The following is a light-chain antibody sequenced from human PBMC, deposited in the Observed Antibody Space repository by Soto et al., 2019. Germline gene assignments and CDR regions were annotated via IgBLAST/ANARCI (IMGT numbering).Light chain of an antibody. CDR3: QQYHTDWT. CDR1: ESIDHW. Sequence: DIQVTQSPSTLSASVGDAVTITCRASESIDHWLAWYQQKPGKAPKLLIFAASTLVRGVPSKFSGRGSGTEFTLTISSLQADDFATYYCQQYHTDWTFGQGTKVEIK. CDR2: AAS. J-gene: IGKJ1*01. V-gene: IGKV1-5*01.